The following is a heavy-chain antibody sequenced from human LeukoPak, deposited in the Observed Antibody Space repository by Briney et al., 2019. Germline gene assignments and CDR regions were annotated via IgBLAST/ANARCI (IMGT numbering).Heavy chain of an antibody. D-gene: IGHD3-3*01. CDR2: IIPIFGTA. CDR1: GGTFSSYA. CDR3: ARDGKGRYDFRENDY. J-gene: IGHJ4*02. V-gene: IGHV1-69*05. Sequence: ASVKVSCKASGGTFSSYAISWVRQAPGQGLEWMGGIIPIFGTANYAQKFQDRVTMTTDTSTSTAYMELRSLRSDDTAVYYCARDGKGRYDFRENDYWGQGTLVTVSS.